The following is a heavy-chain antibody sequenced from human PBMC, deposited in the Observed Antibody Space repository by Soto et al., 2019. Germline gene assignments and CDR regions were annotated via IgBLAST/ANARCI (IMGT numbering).Heavy chain of an antibody. CDR2: ISSSSSTI. CDR1: GFTFSSYG. V-gene: IGHV3-48*01. D-gene: IGHD2-15*01. Sequence: GGSLRLSSAASGFTFSSYGMNWVRQAPGKGLEWVSYISSSSSTIYYADSVKGRFTISRDNAKNSLYLQMNSLRAEDTAVYYCARDPRPQYCSGGSCYSQYFQHWGQGTLVTVSS. CDR3: ARDPRPQYCSGGSCYSQYFQH. J-gene: IGHJ1*01.